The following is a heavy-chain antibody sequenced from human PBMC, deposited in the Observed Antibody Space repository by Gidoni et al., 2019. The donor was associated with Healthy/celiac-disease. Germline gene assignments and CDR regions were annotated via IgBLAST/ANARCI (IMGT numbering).Heavy chain of an antibody. CDR1: GFTFSSYW. CDR3: ARDNRMDV. Sequence: EVQLVVSGGGLVQTGGSLRRSCAASGFTFSSYWVSWVRQAQGKGLEWVANIKQDGSEKYYVDSVNGRFTISRDNAKNSLYLQMNSLRAEDTAVYYCARDNRMDVWGQGTTVTVSS. V-gene: IGHV3-7*05. CDR2: IKQDGSEK. J-gene: IGHJ6*02.